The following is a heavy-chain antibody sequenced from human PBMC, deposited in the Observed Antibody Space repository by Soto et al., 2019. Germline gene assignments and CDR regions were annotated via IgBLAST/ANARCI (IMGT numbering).Heavy chain of an antibody. D-gene: IGHD3-10*01. CDR2: ISAYNGNT. CDR3: ARPVLGGDFMVRGVMGHWFDP. V-gene: IGHV1-18*01. CDR1: GYTFTSYG. J-gene: IGHJ5*02. Sequence: ASVKVSCKASGYTFTSYGISWVRQAPGQGLEWMGWISAYNGNTNYAQKLQGRVTMTTDTSTSTAYMELRSLRSDDTAVYYCARPVLGGDFMVRGVMGHWFDPWGQGTLVTVSS.